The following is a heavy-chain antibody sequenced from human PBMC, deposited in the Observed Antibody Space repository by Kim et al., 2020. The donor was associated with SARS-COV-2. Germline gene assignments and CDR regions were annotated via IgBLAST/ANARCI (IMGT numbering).Heavy chain of an antibody. J-gene: IGHJ4*02. CDR3: ARAAIFGTWDY. Sequence: SETLSLTCTVSGGSISSYYWSWIRQPPGKGLEWIGYIYYTGSTNYNPSLKSRVTISVYTSKNQFSLKLSSVTAADTAVYYCARAAIFGTWDYWGQGTLVTVSS. V-gene: IGHV4-59*01. CDR1: GGSISSYY. D-gene: IGHD3-3*01. CDR2: IYYTGST.